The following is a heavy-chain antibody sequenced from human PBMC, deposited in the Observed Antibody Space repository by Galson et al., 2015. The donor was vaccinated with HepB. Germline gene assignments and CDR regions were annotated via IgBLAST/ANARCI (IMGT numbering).Heavy chain of an antibody. J-gene: IGHJ4*02. Sequence: SLRLSCAASGFTFSSYGMHWVRQAPGKGLEWVAVIWCDGSNKYYADSVKGRFTISRDNSKNTLYLQMNSLRAEDTAVYYCARPAQTAQSGMALDYWGQGTLVTVSS. CDR3: ARPAQTAQSGMALDY. CDR1: GFTFSSYG. D-gene: IGHD6-13*01. V-gene: IGHV3-33*01. CDR2: IWCDGSNK.